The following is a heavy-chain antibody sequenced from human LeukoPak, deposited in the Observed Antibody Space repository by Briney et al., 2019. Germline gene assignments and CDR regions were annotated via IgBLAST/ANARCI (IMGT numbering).Heavy chain of an antibody. J-gene: IGHJ4*02. CDR2: IYYSGST. Sequence: SETLSLTCAVSGGSISSSNWWSWVRQSPGRGLEGIGEIYYSGSTKYNPSLKSRVTISVDKSKSQFSLKLSSVTAADTAVYYCARDRGYCDGGSCYLFDSWGQGTLVTVSS. CDR3: ARDRGYCDGGSCYLFDS. D-gene: IGHD2-15*01. V-gene: IGHV4-4*02. CDR1: GGSISSSNW.